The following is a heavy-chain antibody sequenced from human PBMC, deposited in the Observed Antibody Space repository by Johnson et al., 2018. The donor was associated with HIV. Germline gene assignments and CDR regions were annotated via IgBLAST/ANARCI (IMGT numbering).Heavy chain of an antibody. J-gene: IGHJ3*02. V-gene: IGHV3-30-3*01. D-gene: IGHD3-9*01. CDR1: GFTFSSYA. CDR3: ARVLTTRGAFDI. CDR2: ISYDGSNK. Sequence: VQLVESGGGVVQPGRSLRLSCAASGFTFSSYAMHWVRQAPGKGLEWVAVISYDGSNKYYEDSVKGRFTISRDNSKNTLYLQMNSLRAEDTAVYYCARVLTTRGAFDIWGQGTMVTVSS.